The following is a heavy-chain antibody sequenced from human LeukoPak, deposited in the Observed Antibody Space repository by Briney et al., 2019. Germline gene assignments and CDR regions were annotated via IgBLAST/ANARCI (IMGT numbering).Heavy chain of an antibody. CDR1: GFTFSSYS. J-gene: IGHJ4*02. V-gene: IGHV3-21*01. CDR3: ARDDDYGDYSPFDY. CDR2: ISSSSSYI. D-gene: IGHD4-17*01. Sequence: GGSLRLSCAASGFTFSSYSVNWVRQAPGKGLEWVSSISSSSSYIYYADSVKGRFTISRDNAKNSLYLQMNSLRAEDTAVYYCARDDDYGDYSPFDYWGQGTLVTVSS.